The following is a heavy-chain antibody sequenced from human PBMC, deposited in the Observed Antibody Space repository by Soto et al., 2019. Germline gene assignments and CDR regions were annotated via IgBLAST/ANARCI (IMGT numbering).Heavy chain of an antibody. V-gene: IGHV1-46*01. CDR3: ARGGAGGYNYYYYYGMDV. J-gene: IGHJ6*02. D-gene: IGHD5-12*01. Sequence: QAPGQGLEWMGIINPSGGSTSYAQKFQGRVTMTRDTSTSTVYMELSSLRSEDTAVYYCARGGAGGYNYYYYYGMDVWGQGTTVTVSS. CDR2: INPSGGST.